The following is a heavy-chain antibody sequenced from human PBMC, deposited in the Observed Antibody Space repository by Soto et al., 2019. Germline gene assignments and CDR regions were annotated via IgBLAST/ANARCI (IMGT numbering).Heavy chain of an antibody. CDR1: TGSMRTYY. CDR3: ARDDTTGLFDF. CDR2: ISHTGRT. V-gene: IGHV4-59*01. D-gene: IGHD4-17*01. Sequence: QVQLQESGPGLVRPAETLSLTCSVSTGSMRTYYWTWIRQSPGKGLEWIGQISHTGRTKYNPSLESGVTISVDTSRKQFSLKLTSVTAADTALYYCARDDTTGLFDFWGQGTLVTVSS. J-gene: IGHJ4*02.